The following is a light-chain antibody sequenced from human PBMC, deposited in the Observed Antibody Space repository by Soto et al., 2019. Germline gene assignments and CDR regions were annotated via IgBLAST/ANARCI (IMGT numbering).Light chain of an antibody. CDR3: QQRSNWIT. CDR2: DAS. J-gene: IGKJ5*01. Sequence: TVLTQSPGTLCLSPGERATLSFRARQSVSRYLAWYQQKPGQAPRLLIYDASYRATGIPARFSSSGSGTDFTLTSSSLEPEDFAIYYCQQRSNWITFGQGTRLEIK. CDR1: QSVSRY. V-gene: IGKV3-11*01.